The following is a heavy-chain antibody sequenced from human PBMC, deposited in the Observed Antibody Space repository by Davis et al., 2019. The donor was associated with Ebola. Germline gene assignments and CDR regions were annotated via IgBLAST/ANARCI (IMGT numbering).Heavy chain of an antibody. CDR1: GGSIRSSSYY. CDR2: IYYSGST. Sequence: PSETLSLTCTVSGGSIRSSSYYWGWIRQPPGKGLEWIGSIYYSGSTYYNPSLKSRVTISVDTSKNQFSLKLSSVTAADTAVYYCARPGYSYGFDYWGQGTLVTVSS. CDR3: ARPGYSYGFDY. J-gene: IGHJ4*02. D-gene: IGHD5-18*01. V-gene: IGHV4-39*01.